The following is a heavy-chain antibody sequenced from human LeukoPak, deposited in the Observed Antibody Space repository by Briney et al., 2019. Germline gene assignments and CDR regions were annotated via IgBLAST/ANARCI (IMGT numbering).Heavy chain of an antibody. CDR2: INPNSGGT. CDR1: GYTFTSYD. Sequence: GASVKVSCKASGYTFTSYDINWVRQATGQGLEWMGRINPNSGGTNYAQKFQGRVTMTRDTSISTAYMELSRLRSDDTAVYYCARAWSRRNPYDAFDIWGQGTMVTVSS. J-gene: IGHJ3*02. V-gene: IGHV1-2*06. D-gene: IGHD3-3*01. CDR3: ARAWSRRNPYDAFDI.